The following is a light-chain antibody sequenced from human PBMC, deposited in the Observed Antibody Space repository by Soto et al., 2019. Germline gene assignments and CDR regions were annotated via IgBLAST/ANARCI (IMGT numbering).Light chain of an antibody. CDR3: QQFGNLPQWT. J-gene: IGKJ1*01. V-gene: IGKV1-33*01. CDR1: QDISNF. CDR2: DVS. Sequence: DIQMTQSPSSLSASVGDRVTITCQASQDISNFLNWYQEKPGKAPKLLIYDVSNLETGVPSRFSCSGSGTDFTFTISSLQPEDIATYYCQQFGNLPQWTFCQGTKVEIK.